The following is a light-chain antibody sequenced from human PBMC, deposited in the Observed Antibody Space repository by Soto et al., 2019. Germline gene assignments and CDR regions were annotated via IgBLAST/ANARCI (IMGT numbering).Light chain of an antibody. CDR2: GNS. CDR3: QSYDSSLSVV. J-gene: IGLJ2*01. V-gene: IGLV1-40*01. CDR1: SSKIGAGYD. Sequence: QSVLTQPPSVSGAPGQRVTISCTGSSSKIGAGYDVHWYQQLPGTAPKLIIYGNSNRPSGVPDRFSGSKSGTSASLAITGLQAEDEADYYCQSYDSSLSVVFGGGTKVTVL.